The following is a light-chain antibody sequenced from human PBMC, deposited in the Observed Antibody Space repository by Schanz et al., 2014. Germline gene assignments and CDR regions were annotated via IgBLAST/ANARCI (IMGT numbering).Light chain of an antibody. J-gene: IGKJ1*01. CDR2: DAS. CDR1: ESVSGY. V-gene: IGKV3-11*01. Sequence: EIVLTQSPATLSLSPGERATLTCRASESVSGYLAWYQQKPGQAPRLLIHDASNRATGIPARFSGSGAGTDFTPTISGLEPEDFAVYFCQQGRNWPMTFGQGTKVEIK. CDR3: QQGRNWPMT.